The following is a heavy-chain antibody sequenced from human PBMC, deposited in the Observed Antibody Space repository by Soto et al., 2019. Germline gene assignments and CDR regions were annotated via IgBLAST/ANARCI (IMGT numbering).Heavy chain of an antibody. J-gene: IGHJ4*02. CDR1: GFTFSSYW. V-gene: IGHV3-7*01. D-gene: IGHD2-2*01. Sequence: GESLKISCAASGFTFSSYWMSWVRQAPGKGLEWVANIKQDGSEKYYVDSVKGRFTISRDNAKNSLYLQMNSLRAEDTAVYYCARDQEAVVPAASATFRAFDYWGQGTLVTVSS. CDR3: ARDQEAVVPAASATFRAFDY. CDR2: IKQDGSEK.